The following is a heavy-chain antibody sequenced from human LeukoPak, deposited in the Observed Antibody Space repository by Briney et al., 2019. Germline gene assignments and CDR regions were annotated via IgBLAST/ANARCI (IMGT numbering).Heavy chain of an antibody. Sequence: PSETLSLTCTVSGGFISGSTYYWGWIRQSPGKGREWIGSMYYRGSTNYNPSLKSRVTISLDTSKNQFSLRLSSVTAADTAVYYCVRRPSGSYGMDYYGMDVWGQGTTVTVSS. V-gene: IGHV4-39*01. CDR2: MYYRGST. CDR3: VRRPSGSYGMDYYGMDV. D-gene: IGHD1-26*01. CDR1: GGFISGSTYY. J-gene: IGHJ6*02.